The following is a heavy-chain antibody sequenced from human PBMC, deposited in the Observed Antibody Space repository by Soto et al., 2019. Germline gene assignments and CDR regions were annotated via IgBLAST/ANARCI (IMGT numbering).Heavy chain of an antibody. CDR3: ARREAARRSYGMDV. CDR1: GGTFSSYA. Sequence: VKVSCKASGGTFSSYAISWVRQAPGQGLEWMGGIIPIFGTANYAQKFQGRVTITADESTSTAYMELSSLRSEDTAVYYCARREAARRSYGMDVWGQGTTVTVSS. V-gene: IGHV1-69*13. D-gene: IGHD6-6*01. CDR2: IIPIFGTA. J-gene: IGHJ6*02.